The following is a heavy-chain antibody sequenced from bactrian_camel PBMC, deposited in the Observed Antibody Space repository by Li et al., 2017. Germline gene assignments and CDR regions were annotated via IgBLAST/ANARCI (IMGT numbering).Heavy chain of an antibody. CDR3: ATREGFCPQRLMTFGEFFS. D-gene: IGHD3*01. V-gene: IGHV3S9*01. CDR2: VDSDGRK. CDR1: GYAYQSYC. J-gene: IGHJ4*01. Sequence: HVQLVESGGGSVQAGGSLKLSCVTSGYAYQSYCMGWFRQVPGQEREGIAGVDSDGRKRYSDSVKGRFTISQDAAERTVYLQMDNLQPEGTAKYTCATREGFCPQRLMTFGEFFSWGQGTQVTVS.